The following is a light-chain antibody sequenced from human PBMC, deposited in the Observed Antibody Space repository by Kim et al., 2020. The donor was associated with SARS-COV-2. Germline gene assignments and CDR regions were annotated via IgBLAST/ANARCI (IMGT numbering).Light chain of an antibody. Sequence: FSRGERAPLPCSASRSDSRHSLAWYQQTPGHAPTLLMYDVSSRATGVPDRFSGSGSGTDFTLTINRLAPEDSAVYFCQQYDNTLLTFCGGTKLEI. J-gene: IGKJ4*01. CDR2: DVS. V-gene: IGKV3-20*01. CDR3: QQYDNTLLT. CDR1: RSDSRHS.